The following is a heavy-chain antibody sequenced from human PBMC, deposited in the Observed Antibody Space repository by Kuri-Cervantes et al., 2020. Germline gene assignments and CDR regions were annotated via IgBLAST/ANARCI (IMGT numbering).Heavy chain of an antibody. CDR1: GYSIRSGYY. D-gene: IGHD5-12*01. Sequence: SETLSLTCTVSGYSIRSGYYWGWIRQPPGKGLGWIGSIYHSGSNYYNPSLKSRVTISVDTSKNQFSLKLSSVTAADTAVYYCARARGLRLFDYWGQGTLVTVSS. CDR3: ARARGLRLFDY. V-gene: IGHV4-38-2*02. CDR2: IYHSGSN. J-gene: IGHJ4*02.